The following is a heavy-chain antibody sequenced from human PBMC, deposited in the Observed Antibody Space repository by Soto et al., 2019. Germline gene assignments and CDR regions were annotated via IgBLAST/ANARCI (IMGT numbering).Heavy chain of an antibody. V-gene: IGHV1-18*01. CDR1: GYTFTSYG. CDR2: ISAYNGNT. Sequence: GASVKVSCKASGYTFTSYGISWVRQAPGQGLEWMGWISAYNGNTNYAQKLQGRVTMTTDTSTSTAYMELRSLRSDDTAVYYCARGPGAQTLPYDFWSGYYTGAGYFDYWGQGTLVTVSS. CDR3: ARGPGAQTLPYDFWSGYYTGAGYFDY. J-gene: IGHJ4*02. D-gene: IGHD3-3*01.